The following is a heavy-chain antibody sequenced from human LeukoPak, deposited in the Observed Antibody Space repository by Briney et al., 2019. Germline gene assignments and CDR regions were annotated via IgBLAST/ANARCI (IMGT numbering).Heavy chain of an antibody. D-gene: IGHD1-26*01. CDR2: IWYDGSNK. CDR3: AKEYSGSYDY. CDR1: GFTLSSYG. V-gene: IGHV3-33*06. Sequence: GRSLRLSCAASGFTLSSYGMHWVRQAPGKGLEWVAVIWYDGSNKYYADSVKGRFTISRDNSKNTLYLQMNSLRAEDTAVYYCAKEYSGSYDYWGQGTLVTVSS. J-gene: IGHJ4*02.